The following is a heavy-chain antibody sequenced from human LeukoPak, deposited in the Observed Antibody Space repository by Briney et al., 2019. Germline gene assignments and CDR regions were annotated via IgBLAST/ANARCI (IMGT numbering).Heavy chain of an antibody. CDR1: GYTFTSYG. J-gene: IGHJ5*02. V-gene: IGHV1-18*01. CDR3: ARHDYGDYDWFDP. D-gene: IGHD4-17*01. CDR2: ISAYNGNT. Sequence: GASVKVSCKASGYTFTSYGISWVRQAPGQGLEWMGWISAYNGNTNYAQKLQGRVTMTTDTSTSTAYMELSRLRSDDTAVYYCARHDYGDYDWFDPWGQGTLVTVSS.